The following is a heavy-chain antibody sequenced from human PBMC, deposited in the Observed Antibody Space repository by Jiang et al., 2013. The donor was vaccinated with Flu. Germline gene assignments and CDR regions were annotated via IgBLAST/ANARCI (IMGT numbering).Heavy chain of an antibody. CDR1: GFTFSDYY. V-gene: IGHV3-11*01. CDR2: ISSSGSTI. D-gene: IGHD6-13*01. J-gene: IGHJ6*02. CDR3: ARSDSSSQKYYYYYGMDV. Sequence: GLVKPGGSLRLSCAASGFTFSDYYMSWIRQAPGKGLEWVSYISSSGSTIYYADSVKGRFTISRDNAKNSLYLQMNSLRAEDTAVYYCARSDSSSQKYYYYYGMDVWGQGTTVTVSS.